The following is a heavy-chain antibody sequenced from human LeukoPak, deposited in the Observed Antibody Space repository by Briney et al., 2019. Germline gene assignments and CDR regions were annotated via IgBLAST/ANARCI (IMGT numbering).Heavy chain of an antibody. V-gene: IGHV1-18*01. J-gene: IGHJ4*02. D-gene: IGHD3-10*01. Sequence: ASVKVSCKASGYTFTSYGISWVRQAPGQGLEWMGWIGPYNGNPSYAQNLQGRVTMTTDTSTSTAYMELGSLGSDDTAVYYCARDQDSLVRGVIGYWGQGTLVTVSS. CDR2: IGPYNGNP. CDR1: GYTFTSYG. CDR3: ARDQDSLVRGVIGY.